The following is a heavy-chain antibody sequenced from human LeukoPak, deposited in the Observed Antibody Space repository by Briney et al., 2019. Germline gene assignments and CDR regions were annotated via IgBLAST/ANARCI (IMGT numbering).Heavy chain of an antibody. CDR1: GFTFSSYG. V-gene: IGHV3-30*03. CDR2: ISYDGRSE. J-gene: IGHJ5*01. CDR3: ARGWFGPDS. D-gene: IGHD3-10*01. Sequence: GRSLRLSCAASGFTFSSYGMHWVRQAPGKGLEWVAGISYDGRSEYYADSVKGRLTISRDNSKNTLYLQMHSLRAEDTAVYSCARGWFGPDSCGQGTLVTVSS.